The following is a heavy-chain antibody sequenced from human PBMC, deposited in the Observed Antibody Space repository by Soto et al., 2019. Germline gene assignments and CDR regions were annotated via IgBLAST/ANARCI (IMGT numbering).Heavy chain of an antibody. J-gene: IGHJ4*02. CDR3: ARERGNYRYFDY. D-gene: IGHD3-16*02. V-gene: IGHV1-18*01. CDR2: INTYNGNT. CDR1: GYTFTNYG. Sequence: QVQLVQSGAEVKKPGASVKVSCKASGYTFTNYGITWVRQAPGQGLEWMGWINTYNGNTKYAQRLQSRVTMTADTSTSTAYMELRSLRSDDTAVYYCARERGNYRYFDYWGQGTLVTVSS.